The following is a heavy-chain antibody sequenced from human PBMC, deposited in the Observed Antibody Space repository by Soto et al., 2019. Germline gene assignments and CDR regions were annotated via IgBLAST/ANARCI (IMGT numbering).Heavy chain of an antibody. J-gene: IGHJ4*02. Sequence: SETLSLTCTVSGGSISSGGYYWSWIRQHPGKGLEWIGYIYYSGSTYYNPSLKSRVTISVDTSKNQFSLKLSSVTAADTAVYYCARGRTSGSGIKPYYFDYWGQGTLVTVSS. CDR2: IYYSGST. V-gene: IGHV4-31*03. CDR1: GGSISSGGYY. D-gene: IGHD3-10*01. CDR3: ARGRTSGSGIKPYYFDY.